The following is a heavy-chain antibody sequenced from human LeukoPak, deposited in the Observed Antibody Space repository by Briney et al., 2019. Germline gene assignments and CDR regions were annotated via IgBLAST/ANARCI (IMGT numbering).Heavy chain of an antibody. CDR3: AKGTYYDFWSGYPRLEY. D-gene: IGHD3-3*01. V-gene: IGHV3-23*01. J-gene: IGHJ4*02. CDR1: GFTFSNYA. Sequence: QPGGSLRLSCAASGFTFSNYAMTWVRQAPGKELEWVSAIGGGGDTTSYADSVKGRFTISRDNSKNTLYLQMNSLRAEDTAVYYCAKGTYYDFWSGYPRLEYWGRGTLVTVSA. CDR2: IGGGGDTT.